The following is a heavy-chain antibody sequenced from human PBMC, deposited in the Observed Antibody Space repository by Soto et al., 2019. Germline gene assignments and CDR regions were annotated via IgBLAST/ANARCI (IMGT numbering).Heavy chain of an antibody. V-gene: IGHV3-48*01. J-gene: IGHJ4*02. Sequence: EVQLVESGGGLVQPGGSLRLSCAASGFTFSSYSMNWVRQAPGKGLEWVSYISSSSSTIYYADSVKGRFTISRDNAKNPLYLQMNSLRAEDTAVYYCARDKASVLFHPFDYWGQGTLVTVSS. D-gene: IGHD2-15*01. CDR1: GFTFSSYS. CDR2: ISSSSSTI. CDR3: ARDKASVLFHPFDY.